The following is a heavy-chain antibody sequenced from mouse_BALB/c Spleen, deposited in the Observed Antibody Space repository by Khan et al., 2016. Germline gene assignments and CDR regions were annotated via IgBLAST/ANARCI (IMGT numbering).Heavy chain of an antibody. CDR2: IDPENGDT. CDR1: GFNIKDYY. CDR3: TFYGNILAWFAY. Sequence: VQLKQSGAELVRSGASVKLSCTASGFNIKDYYIQWVKQRPEQGLEWIGWIDPENGDTGYVPKFQGKATMTADTSSNTAYLHLSSLTSEDTAFYYCTFYGNILAWFAYWGQGTLVTVSA. D-gene: IGHD2-10*01. V-gene: IGHV14-4*02. J-gene: IGHJ3*01.